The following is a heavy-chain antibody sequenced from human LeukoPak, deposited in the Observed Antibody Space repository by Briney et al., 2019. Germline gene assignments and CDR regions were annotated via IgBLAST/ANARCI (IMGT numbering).Heavy chain of an antibody. CDR1: GFTFSSYA. CDR3: AGSADYGDYSAFDI. V-gene: IGHV3-30*01. J-gene: IGHJ3*02. D-gene: IGHD4-17*01. CDR2: ISYDGSNK. Sequence: GGSLRLSCAASGFTFSSYAMHWVRQAPGKGLEWVAVISYDGSNKYYADSVKGRFTISRDNSKNTLYLQMNSLRAEDTAVYYCAGSADYGDYSAFDIWGQGTMVTVSS.